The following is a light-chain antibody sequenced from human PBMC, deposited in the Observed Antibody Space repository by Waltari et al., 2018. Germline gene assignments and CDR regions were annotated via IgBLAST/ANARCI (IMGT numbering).Light chain of an antibody. Sequence: SVLYSSNNKNYLAWYQQKPGQPPKLLIYWAPTRESGVPDRFSGSGSGTDFTLTISSLQAEDVAVYYCQQYYSTPLTFGGGTKVEIK. V-gene: IGKV4-1*01. CDR3: QQYYSTPLT. J-gene: IGKJ4*01. CDR2: WAP. CDR1: SVLYSSNNKNY.